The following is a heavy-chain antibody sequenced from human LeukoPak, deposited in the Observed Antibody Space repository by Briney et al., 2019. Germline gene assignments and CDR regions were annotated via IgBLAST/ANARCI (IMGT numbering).Heavy chain of an antibody. CDR1: GYTLTESS. J-gene: IGHJ2*01. Sequence: ASVKVSCKVSGYTLTESSMHWVRQAPGKGLEWMGGFDPEDGETIYAQKFQGRVTMTEDTSTDTAYMELSSLRSEDTAVYYCATDFYGDTYWYFDLWGRGTLVTVSS. D-gene: IGHD4-17*01. V-gene: IGHV1-24*01. CDR3: ATDFYGDTYWYFDL. CDR2: FDPEDGET.